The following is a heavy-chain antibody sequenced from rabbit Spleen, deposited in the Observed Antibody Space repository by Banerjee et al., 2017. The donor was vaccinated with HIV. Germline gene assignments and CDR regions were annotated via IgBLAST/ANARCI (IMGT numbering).Heavy chain of an antibody. CDR1: GFSFSTSYY. Sequence: QSLEESGGDMVKPGASLTLTCTASGFSFSTSYYICWVRQAPGKGLEWIACIYSGSSGDTYYANWAKGRFTISKTSSTTVTLQMTSLTAADTATYFCARETSSGWGVVSYYFNLWGQGTLVTVS. V-gene: IGHV1S40*01. CDR3: ARETSSGWGVVSYYFNL. CDR2: IYSGSSGDT. J-gene: IGHJ4*01. D-gene: IGHD4-1*01.